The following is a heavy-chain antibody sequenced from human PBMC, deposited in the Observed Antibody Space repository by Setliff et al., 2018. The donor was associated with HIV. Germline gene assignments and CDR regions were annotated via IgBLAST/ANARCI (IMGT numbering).Heavy chain of an antibody. CDR2: IIPIFGTA. CDR1: GYTFTNYY. V-gene: IGHV1-69*05. J-gene: IGHJ3*02. Sequence: ASVKVSCKASGYTFTNYYMHWVRQAPGQGLEWMGGIIPIFGTANYAQKFQGRVTITTDESTSTAYMELSSLRSEDTAVYYCARTVKGAFDIWGQGTMVTVSS. CDR3: ARTVKGAFDI. D-gene: IGHD4-17*01.